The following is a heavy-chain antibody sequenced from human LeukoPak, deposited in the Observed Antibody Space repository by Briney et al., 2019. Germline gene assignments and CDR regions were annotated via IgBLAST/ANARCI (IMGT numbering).Heavy chain of an antibody. Sequence: QPGRSLRLSCAASGFTFDDYAMHWVRHAPGKGLEWVSGIIWNSGSRVYADSVKGRFTIYRDNAKTSLYMQMTSLRAEDTALYYCAKDSAIGCETIGVTGNFDYWGQGTLVTVSS. V-gene: IGHV3-9*01. J-gene: IGHJ4*02. CDR3: AKDSAIGCETIGVTGNFDY. D-gene: IGHD6-19*01. CDR1: GFTFDDYA. CDR2: IIWNSGSR.